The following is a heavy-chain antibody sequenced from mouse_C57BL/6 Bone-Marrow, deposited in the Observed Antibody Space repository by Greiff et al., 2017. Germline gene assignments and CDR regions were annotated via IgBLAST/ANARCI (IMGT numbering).Heavy chain of an antibody. Sequence: QVQLQQPGAELVKPGASVKLSCKASGYTFTSYWMQWVKQRPGQGLEWIGEIDPSDSDTNYNQKFKGKAPLTVDTSSSTSYMQLSSLTSEDSAVYYCARSGYYGSSYSWFAYWGQGTGVTVSA. CDR1: GYTFTSYW. J-gene: IGHJ3*01. D-gene: IGHD1-1*01. V-gene: IGHV1-50*01. CDR3: ARSGYYGSSYSWFAY. CDR2: IDPSDSDT.